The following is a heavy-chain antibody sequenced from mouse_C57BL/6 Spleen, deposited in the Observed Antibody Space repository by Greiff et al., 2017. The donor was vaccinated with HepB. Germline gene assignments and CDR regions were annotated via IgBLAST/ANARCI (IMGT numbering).Heavy chain of an antibody. J-gene: IGHJ3*01. V-gene: IGHV14-4*01. CDR1: GFNIKDDY. Sequence: EVQRVESGAELVRPGASVKLSCTASGFNIKDDYMHWVKQRPEQGLEWIGWIDPENGDTEYASKFQGKATITADTSSNTAYLQLSSLTSEDTAVYYCTSGWAYWGQGTLVTVSA. CDR2: IDPENGDT. CDR3: TSGWAY.